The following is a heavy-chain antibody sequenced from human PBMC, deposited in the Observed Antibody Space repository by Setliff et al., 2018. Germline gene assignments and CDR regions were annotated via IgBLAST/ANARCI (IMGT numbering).Heavy chain of an antibody. CDR3: ASTPRRGLDIRTRVGAFDS. D-gene: IGHD1-26*01. Sequence: SETLSLTCSVSGASISSNYWSWIRQSPGKGLEWIGYLYYNGTTRFGPSLKSRATISLDTSRNQFSLRLTSVTAADMAVYYCASTPRRGLDIRTRVGAFDSWGQGTVVTVSS. CDR2: LYYNGTT. CDR1: GASISSNY. J-gene: IGHJ4*02. V-gene: IGHV4-59*01.